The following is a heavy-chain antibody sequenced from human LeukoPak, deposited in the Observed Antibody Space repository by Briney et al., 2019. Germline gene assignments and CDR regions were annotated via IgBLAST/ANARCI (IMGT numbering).Heavy chain of an antibody. CDR1: GFTFSDYY. Sequence: GGSLRLSCAASGFTFSDYYMSWIRQAPGKGLEWVSYISSSGSTIYYADSVKGRFTISRDNAKNSLYLQMNSLRAEDTAVYYCARDLEVGYYYGSGSYYTPFPFDYWGQGTLVTVSS. CDR3: ARDLEVGYYYGSGSYYTPFPFDY. D-gene: IGHD3-10*01. CDR2: ISSSGSTI. V-gene: IGHV3-11*04. J-gene: IGHJ4*02.